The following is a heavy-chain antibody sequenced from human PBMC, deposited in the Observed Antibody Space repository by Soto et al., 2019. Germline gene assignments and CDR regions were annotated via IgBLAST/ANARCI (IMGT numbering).Heavy chain of an antibody. J-gene: IGHJ6*02. CDR3: AKGWVLRFLEWLLDV. D-gene: IGHD3-3*01. CDR1: GFTFSSYG. CDR2: ISYDGSNK. Sequence: GGSLRLSCAASGFTFSSYGMHWVRQAPGKGLEWVAVISYDGSNKYYADSVKGRFTISRDNSKNTLYLQMNSLRAEDTAVYYCAKGWVLRFLEWLLDVWGQGTTVTVSS. V-gene: IGHV3-30*18.